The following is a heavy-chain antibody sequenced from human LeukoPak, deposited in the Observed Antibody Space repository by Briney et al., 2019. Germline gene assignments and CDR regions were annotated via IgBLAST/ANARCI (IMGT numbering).Heavy chain of an antibody. CDR2: IYYSGST. CDR1: GGSISSSSYY. Sequence: SETLSLTCTVSGGSISSSSYYWGWIRQPPGKGLELIGSIYYSGSTYYNPSLKSRVTISVDTSKNEFSLKLSSTTAADTAVYYCARRHQGLYSYGYGGYNDYWGQGTLVTVSS. V-gene: IGHV4-39*07. J-gene: IGHJ4*02. CDR3: ARRHQGLYSYGYGGYNDY. D-gene: IGHD5-18*01.